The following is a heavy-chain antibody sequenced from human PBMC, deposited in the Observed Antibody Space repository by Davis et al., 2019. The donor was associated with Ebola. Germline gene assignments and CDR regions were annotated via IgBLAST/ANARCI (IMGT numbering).Heavy chain of an antibody. CDR1: GYTFTSYA. CDR2: INAGNGNT. Sequence: ASVKVSCKASGYTFTSYAMHWVRQAPGQRLEWMGWINAGNGNTKYSQKFQGRVTITRDTSASTAYMELSSLRSDDTAVYYCARSLLWELLHFDYWGQGTLVTVSS. CDR3: ARSLLWELLHFDY. D-gene: IGHD1-26*01. V-gene: IGHV1-3*01. J-gene: IGHJ4*02.